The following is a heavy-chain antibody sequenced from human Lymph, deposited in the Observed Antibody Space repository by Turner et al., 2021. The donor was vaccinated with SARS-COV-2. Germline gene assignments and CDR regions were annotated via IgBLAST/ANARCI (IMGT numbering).Heavy chain of an antibody. CDR1: GGSISSSSFY. V-gene: IGHV4-39*01. CDR2: IYYSGRT. D-gene: IGHD2-21*02. CDR3: ARQRLTRYGMDV. J-gene: IGHJ6*02. Sequence: QLQLQESGPGLVKPSETLSLTCTVSGGSISSSSFYWGWIRQPPGTGLEWIGSIYYSGRTYYNPSLKSRVTIPVDTSKNQFSLKLSSVTAADTAVYYCARQRLTRYGMDVWGQGTTVTVSS.